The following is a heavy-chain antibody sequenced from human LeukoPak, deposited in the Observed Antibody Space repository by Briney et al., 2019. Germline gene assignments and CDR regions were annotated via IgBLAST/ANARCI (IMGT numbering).Heavy chain of an antibody. Sequence: ASVKVSCKASGGTFSSYAISWVRQAPGQGLEWMGGIIPIFGTANYAQKFQGRVTITADKSTSTAYMELSSLRSEDTAVYYCARDPTRRDGSNYYYYYMDAWGKGTTVTVSS. J-gene: IGHJ6*03. CDR1: GGTFSSYA. CDR3: ARDPTRRDGSNYYYYYMDA. D-gene: IGHD5-24*01. CDR2: IIPIFGTA. V-gene: IGHV1-69*06.